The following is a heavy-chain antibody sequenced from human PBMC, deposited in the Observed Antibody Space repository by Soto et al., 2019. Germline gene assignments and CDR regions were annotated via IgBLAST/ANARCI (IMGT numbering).Heavy chain of an antibody. D-gene: IGHD1-26*01. J-gene: IGHJ5*02. V-gene: IGHV4-61*01. CDR2: IPYTGDT. CDR3: ARIVVGATVDL. CDR1: GDSVSSDRYF. Sequence: PSETLSLTCSVSGDSVSSDRYFWTWIRQPPGKGLEWIAYIPYTGDTNYNPSLKSRVTISVDTSRNQFSLTLTSVTAADTAVYFCARIVVGATVDLWGQGSLVTVSS.